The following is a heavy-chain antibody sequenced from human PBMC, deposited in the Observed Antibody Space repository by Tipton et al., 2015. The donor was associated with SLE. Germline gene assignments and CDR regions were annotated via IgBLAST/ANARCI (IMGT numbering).Heavy chain of an antibody. CDR1: GGSFSGFY. D-gene: IGHD6-19*01. J-gene: IGHJ4*02. CDR2: INHSGST. V-gene: IGHV4-34*01. Sequence: TLSLTCAVYGGSFSGFYWSWIRQPPGKGLEWFGEINHSGSTNYNPSLKSRVTISVDTSKNQFSLKLSSVTAADTAVYYCARLKQWLVRPYYFDYWGQGTLVTVSS. CDR3: ARLKQWLVRPYYFDY.